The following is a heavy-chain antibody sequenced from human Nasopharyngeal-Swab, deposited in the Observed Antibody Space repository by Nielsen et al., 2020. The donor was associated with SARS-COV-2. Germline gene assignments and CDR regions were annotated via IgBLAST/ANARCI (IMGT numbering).Heavy chain of an antibody. V-gene: IGHV5-51*01. CDR2: IYPGDSDI. Sequence: KVSCKASGYRFSTYWINWVRQTPGKGLEWMGLIYPGDSDIKYSPSFQGQVSISVDKSINHAYLQWNSLKASDPATYFCAIDYGSGTYGLDVWGQGTRVTVSS. CDR3: AIDYGSGTYGLDV. D-gene: IGHD3-10*01. CDR1: GYRFSTYW. J-gene: IGHJ6*02.